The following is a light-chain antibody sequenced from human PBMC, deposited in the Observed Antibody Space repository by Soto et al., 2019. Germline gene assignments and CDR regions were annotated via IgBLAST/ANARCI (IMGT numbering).Light chain of an antibody. CDR2: DVT. Sequence: QSALSQHPSACRCPGQSVTISCTGTSSDVGTHGYVSWYQQHAGKAPKLVIYDVTKRPSGVPDRCSGSKSGNTASLTVSGLQAEDEADYYCMSYAGGNNWGFGGGSKVTVL. CDR1: SSDVGTHGY. CDR3: MSYAGGNNWG. J-gene: IGLJ2*01. V-gene: IGLV2-8*01.